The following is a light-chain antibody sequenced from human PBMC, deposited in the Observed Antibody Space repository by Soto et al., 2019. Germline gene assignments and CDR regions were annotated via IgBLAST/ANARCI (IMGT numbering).Light chain of an antibody. J-gene: IGLJ2*01. Sequence: QSALTQPPSASGSPGQSVTIPCTGTSTDVGEYNYVSWYQQHPGKVPRLIIYEVNKRPSGVPDRFSGSKSGSTASLTVSGLRAEDEADYYCSSFMVSPVVLGGGTKLTVL. CDR2: EVN. CDR3: SSFMVSPVV. CDR1: STDVGEYNY. V-gene: IGLV2-8*01.